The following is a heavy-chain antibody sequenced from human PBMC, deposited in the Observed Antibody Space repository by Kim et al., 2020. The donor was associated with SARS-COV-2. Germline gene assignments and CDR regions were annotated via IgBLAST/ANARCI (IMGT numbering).Heavy chain of an antibody. Sequence: SETLSLTCTVSGGSISSSSHYWGWIRQTPGKGLEWIGTIHYSGSTYYNPSLKSRVTISLDTSKNQFSLKLSSVTAADTAVYYCARLSFGSSGYYYGVFD. D-gene: IGHD3-22*01. CDR1: GGSISSSSHY. V-gene: IGHV4-39*01. CDR2: IHYSGST. J-gene: IGHJ4*01. CDR3: ARLSFGSSGYYYGVFD.